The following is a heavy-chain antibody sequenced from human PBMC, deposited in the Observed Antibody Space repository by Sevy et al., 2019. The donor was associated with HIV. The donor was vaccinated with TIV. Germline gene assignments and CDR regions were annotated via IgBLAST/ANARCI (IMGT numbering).Heavy chain of an antibody. CDR3: ASSYFDSSGYSPLFYYGMDV. D-gene: IGHD3-22*01. CDR1: GGTFINYA. Sequence: ASVKVSCKASGGTFINYAVTWVRQAPGQGLEWMGGFIPIFDTTNSAQKFQGRVTLTADGSTSTAYMELSSLRSEDTAVYYCASSYFDSSGYSPLFYYGMDVWGQGTTVTVSS. V-gene: IGHV1-69*13. J-gene: IGHJ6*02. CDR2: FIPIFDTT.